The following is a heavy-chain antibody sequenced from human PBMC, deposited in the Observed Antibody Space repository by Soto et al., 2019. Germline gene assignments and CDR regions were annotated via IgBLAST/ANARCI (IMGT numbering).Heavy chain of an antibody. V-gene: IGHV3-23*01. D-gene: IGHD3-9*01. J-gene: IGHJ4*02. CDR2: ISGSGGST. Sequence: GGSLRLSCAASGFTFSNYAMSWVRQAPGKGLEWVSAISGSGGSTYYADSVKGRFTISRDNSKNTLYLQMNSLRAEDTAVYYCAKLSGYDILTGYYGPDYWGQGTLVTVSS. CDR1: GFTFSNYA. CDR3: AKLSGYDILTGYYGPDY.